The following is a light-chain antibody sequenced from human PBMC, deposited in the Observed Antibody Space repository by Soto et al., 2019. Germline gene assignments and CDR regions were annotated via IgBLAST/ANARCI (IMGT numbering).Light chain of an antibody. J-gene: IGLJ1*01. V-gene: IGLV2-14*01. Sequence: QSVLTQPASVSGSPGQSITISCTGTSSDVGGYDYVSWYQLHPGKAPKLMVFEVSNRPSGVSYRFSGSKSGNTASLTISGLQAEDEADYFCRSYSISSAYLFATGPKVTVL. CDR3: RSYSISSAYL. CDR2: EVS. CDR1: SSDVGGYDY.